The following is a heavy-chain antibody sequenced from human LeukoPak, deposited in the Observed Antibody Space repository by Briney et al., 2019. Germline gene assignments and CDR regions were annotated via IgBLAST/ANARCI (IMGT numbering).Heavy chain of an antibody. Sequence: GRSLRLSCAASGFTFSSYGMHWVRQAPGKGLEWVAVIWYDGSNKYYADSVKGRFTISRDNSKNTLYLQMNSQRAEDTAVYYCARPYYYDSSGYYDDYWGQGTLVTVSS. CDR1: GFTFSSYG. V-gene: IGHV3-33*01. CDR2: IWYDGSNK. D-gene: IGHD3-22*01. J-gene: IGHJ4*02. CDR3: ARPYYYDSSGYYDDY.